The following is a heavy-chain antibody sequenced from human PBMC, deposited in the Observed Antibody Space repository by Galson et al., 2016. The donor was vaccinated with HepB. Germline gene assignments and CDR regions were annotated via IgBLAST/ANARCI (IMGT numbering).Heavy chain of an antibody. CDR1: GFTFSSYG. J-gene: IGHJ4*02. CDR2: IWYDGSNK. CDR3: ARDPIADLVATIPPGDY. V-gene: IGHV3-33*01. Sequence: SLRLSCAASGFTFSSYGMHWVRQAPGKGLEWVAVIWYDGSNKYYADSVKGRFTISRDNSKNTLYLQMNSLRAEDTAVYYCARDPIADLVATIPPGDYWGQGTLVTVSS. D-gene: IGHD5-12*01.